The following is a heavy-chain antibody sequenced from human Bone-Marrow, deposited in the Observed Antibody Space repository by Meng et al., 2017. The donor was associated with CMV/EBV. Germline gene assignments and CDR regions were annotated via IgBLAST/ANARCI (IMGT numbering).Heavy chain of an antibody. J-gene: IGHJ3*02. Sequence: SETLSLTCAVYGGSFSGYYWSWIRQPPGKGLEWIGEINHSGSTNYNPSLKSRVTISVDTSKNQFSLELSSVTAADTAVYYCARGNVLRFFSPAPDAFDIWGQGTMVTVSS. D-gene: IGHD3-3*01. CDR1: GGSFSGYY. V-gene: IGHV4-34*01. CDR3: ARGNVLRFFSPAPDAFDI. CDR2: INHSGST.